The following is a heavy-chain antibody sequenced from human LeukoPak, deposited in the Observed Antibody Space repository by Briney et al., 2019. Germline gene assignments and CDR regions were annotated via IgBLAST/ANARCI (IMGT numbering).Heavy chain of an antibody. V-gene: IGHV1-2*06. CDR2: INPNSGGT. Sequence: ASVKVSCKASGYTFTGYYMHWVRQAPGQGLEWMGRINPNSGGTNYAQKFQGRVTMTRGTSISTAYMELSRLRSDDTAVYYCARGSTYYDFWSGYSDFDYWGQGTLVTVSS. CDR1: GYTFTGYY. CDR3: ARGSTYYDFWSGYSDFDY. J-gene: IGHJ4*02. D-gene: IGHD3-3*01.